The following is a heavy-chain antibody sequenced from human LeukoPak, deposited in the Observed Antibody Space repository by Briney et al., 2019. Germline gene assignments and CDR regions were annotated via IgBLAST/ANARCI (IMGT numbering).Heavy chain of an antibody. CDR3: ARESGYDILTGYLDY. J-gene: IGHJ4*02. D-gene: IGHD3-9*01. CDR2: IIPIFGSA. V-gene: IGHV1-69*01. CDR1: GGTFSSYA. Sequence: SVKVSCKASGGTFSSYAISWVRQAPGQGPEGMGGIIPIFGSANYAQKFQGRVTITADESTSTAYMELSSLRSEDTAVYYCARESGYDILTGYLDYWGQGTLVTVSS.